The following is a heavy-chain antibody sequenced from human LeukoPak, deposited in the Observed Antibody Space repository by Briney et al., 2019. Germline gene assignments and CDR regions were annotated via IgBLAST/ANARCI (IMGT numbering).Heavy chain of an antibody. J-gene: IGHJ5*02. CDR1: GFTFDDYA. D-gene: IGHD5-12*01. Sequence: SGGSLRLSCAASGFTFDDYAMRWVRQAPGKGLEWVSGISWNSGSISYAASVKGRFTFSRANAKNSLILQMNSLRAETTALYYFAKSVVAPIIGKWFDPWGQGTLVTVSS. CDR2: ISWNSGSI. V-gene: IGHV3-9*01. CDR3: AKSVVAPIIGKWFDP.